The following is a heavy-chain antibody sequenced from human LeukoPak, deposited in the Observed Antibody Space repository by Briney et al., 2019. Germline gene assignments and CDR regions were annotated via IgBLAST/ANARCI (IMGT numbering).Heavy chain of an antibody. Sequence: GGSLRLSCAASGFTFSSYWMHWVRQAPGKGLVWVSRINTDGSSTSYADSVKGRFTTSRDNAKNTLYLQMNSLRAEDTAVYYCARAQTPYSSSSGADYWGQGTLVTVSS. CDR1: GFTFSSYW. CDR2: INTDGSST. D-gene: IGHD6-6*01. J-gene: IGHJ4*02. V-gene: IGHV3-74*01. CDR3: ARAQTPYSSSSGADY.